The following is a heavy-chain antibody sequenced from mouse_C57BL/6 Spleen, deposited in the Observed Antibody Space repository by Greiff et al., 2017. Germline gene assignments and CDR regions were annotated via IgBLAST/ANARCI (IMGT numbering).Heavy chain of an antibody. D-gene: IGHD1-2*01. J-gene: IGHJ2*01. CDR1: GYTFTDYE. CDR3: TRVTTASVYFDY. V-gene: IGHV1-15*01. CDR2: IDPETGGT. Sequence: QVHVKQSGAELVRPGASVTLSCKASGYTFTDYEMHWVKQTPVHGLEWIGAIDPETGGTAYNQKFKGKAILTADKSSSTAYMELRSLTSEDSAVYYCTRVTTASVYFDYWGQGTTLTVSS.